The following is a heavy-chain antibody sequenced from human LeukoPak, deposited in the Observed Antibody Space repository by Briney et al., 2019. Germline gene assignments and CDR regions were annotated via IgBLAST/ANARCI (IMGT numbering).Heavy chain of an antibody. Sequence: GRSLRLSCAASGFTFSSYGMHWVRQAPGKGLEWVAVISYDGSNKYYADSVKGRFTISRDNSKNTLYLQMNSLRAEDTAVYYCAKKLERHPFYYYYGMDVWGQGTTVTVSS. CDR3: AKKLERHPFYYYYGMDV. D-gene: IGHD1-1*01. J-gene: IGHJ6*02. CDR2: ISYDGSNK. V-gene: IGHV3-30*18. CDR1: GFTFSSYG.